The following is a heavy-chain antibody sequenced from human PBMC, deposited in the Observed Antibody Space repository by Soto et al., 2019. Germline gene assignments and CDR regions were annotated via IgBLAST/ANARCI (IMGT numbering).Heavy chain of an antibody. CDR2: MNPNSGNT. CDR3: EGYGSGPMDV. V-gene: IGHV1-8*01. J-gene: IGHJ6*02. Sequence: QVQLVQSGAEVKKPGASVKVSCKASGYTFTSYDINWVRQATGQCLEWMGWMNPNSGNTVYAQKFQGRATMPRNTSIRTAYMELSSLRSEDTAVYYCEGYGSGPMDVWGQGTTVTVSS. CDR1: GYTFTSYD. D-gene: IGHD3-10*01.